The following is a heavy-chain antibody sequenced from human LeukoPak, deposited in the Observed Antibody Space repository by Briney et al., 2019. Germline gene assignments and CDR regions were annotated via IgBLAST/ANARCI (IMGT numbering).Heavy chain of an antibody. J-gene: IGHJ3*02. Sequence: SETLSLTCTVSGGSISGYYWSWIRQPPGKGLEWIGEINHSGSTNYNPSLKSRVTISVDTSKNQFSLKLSSVTAADTAVHYCASARRTGGNAFDIWGQGTMVTVSS. D-gene: IGHD3-16*01. CDR3: ASARRTGGNAFDI. CDR1: GGSISGYY. CDR2: INHSGST. V-gene: IGHV4-34*01.